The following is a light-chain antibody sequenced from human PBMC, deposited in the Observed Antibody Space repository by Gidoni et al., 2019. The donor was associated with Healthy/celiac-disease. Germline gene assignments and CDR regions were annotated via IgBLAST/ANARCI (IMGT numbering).Light chain of an antibody. J-gene: IGLJ2*01. CDR2: QSS. V-gene: IGLV3-1*01. CDR1: KLGDKY. Sequence: SYELTPPPSVSVSPGPTASITCSGAKLGDKYACWYQQKPGQSPVLVIYQSSKRPSGIPERFSGSNSGNTATLTISGTQAMDEADYYCQAWDSSTHVVFGGGTKLTVL. CDR3: QAWDSSTHVV.